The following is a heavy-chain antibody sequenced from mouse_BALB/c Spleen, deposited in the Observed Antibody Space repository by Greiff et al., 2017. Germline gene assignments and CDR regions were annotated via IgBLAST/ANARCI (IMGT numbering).Heavy chain of an antibody. V-gene: IGHV1-5*01. D-gene: IGHD2-10*02. CDR3: TRGKYGNYGDYFDY. CDR2: IYPGNSDT. J-gene: IGHJ2*01. CDR1: GYSFTSYW. Sequence: VQLQQSGTVLARPGASVKMSCKASGYSFTSYWMHWVKQRPGQGLEWIGAIYPGNSDTSYNQKFKGKAKLTAVTSASTAYMELSSLTNEDSAVYYCTRGKYGNYGDYFDYWGQGTTLTVSS.